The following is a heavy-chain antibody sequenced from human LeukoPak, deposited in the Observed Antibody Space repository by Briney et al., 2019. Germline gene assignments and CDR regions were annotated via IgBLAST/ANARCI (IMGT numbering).Heavy chain of an antibody. J-gene: IGHJ4*02. CDR1: GFTFSSYW. CDR3: ARDTIYGDYKYDY. Sequence: GGSLRLSCAASGFTFSSYWVHWVRQAPGKGLVWVSRINSDGSSATYADSVEGRFTISRDNARNTLYLQMNSLRVEDTAVYYCARDTIYGDYKYDYWGQGTLVTVSS. V-gene: IGHV3-74*01. CDR2: INSDGSSA. D-gene: IGHD4-17*01.